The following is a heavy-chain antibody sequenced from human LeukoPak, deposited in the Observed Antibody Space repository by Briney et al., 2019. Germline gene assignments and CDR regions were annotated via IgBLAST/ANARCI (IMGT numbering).Heavy chain of an antibody. CDR2: INPNSGGA. J-gene: IGHJ5*02. Sequence: GASVKVSCKASGYTFTVYYIHWVRQAPGQGLEWVGWINPNSGGAKYAQKFQDRGTMTGDTSSSTAYMGLSRLRSDDPAVYYCAKGRVVAGSKSLTYHWLDPWGQGTLVTVSS. V-gene: IGHV1-2*02. CDR1: GYTFTVYY. CDR3: AKGRVVAGSKSLTYHWLDP. D-gene: IGHD6-19*01.